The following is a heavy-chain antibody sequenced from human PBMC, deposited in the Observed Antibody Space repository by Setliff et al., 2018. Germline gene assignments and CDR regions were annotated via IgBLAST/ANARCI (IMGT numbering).Heavy chain of an antibody. CDR3: AREGRWDYSYPIY. Sequence: PSETLSLTCSVSDDSFYSSSYYWAWIRQPPGRGLEWIGSISYDGATNYNSSLKSRVAMSLDVPERQFALKLSSVTAVDAAVYYCAREGRWDYSYPIYWGQGILVIVSS. V-gene: IGHV4-39*01. CDR1: DDSFYSSSYY. J-gene: IGHJ4*02. CDR2: ISYDGAT. D-gene: IGHD4-4*01.